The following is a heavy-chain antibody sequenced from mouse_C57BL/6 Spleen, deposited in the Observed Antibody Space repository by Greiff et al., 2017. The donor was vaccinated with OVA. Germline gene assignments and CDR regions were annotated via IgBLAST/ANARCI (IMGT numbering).Heavy chain of an antibody. J-gene: IGHJ3*01. V-gene: IGHV5-17*01. CDR2: ISSGSSTI. Sequence: EVHLVESGGGLVKPGGSLKLSCAASGFTFSDYGMHWVRQAPEKGLEWVAYISSGSSTIYYADTVKGRFTIARDNAKNTLFLQMTSLRSEDTAMYYCARRRNDYVFAYWGQGTLVTVSA. CDR3: ARRRNDYVFAY. CDR1: GFTFSDYG. D-gene: IGHD2-4*01.